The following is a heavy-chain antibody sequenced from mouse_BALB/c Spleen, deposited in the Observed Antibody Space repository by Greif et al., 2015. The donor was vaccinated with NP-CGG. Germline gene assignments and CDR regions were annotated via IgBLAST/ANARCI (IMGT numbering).Heavy chain of an antibody. CDR2: INPSTGYT. D-gene: IGHD3-2*01. CDR1: GYTFTSYW. Sequence: QVQLQQSGAELAKPGASVKMSCKASGYTFTSYWMHWVKQRPGQGLEWIGYINPSTGYTEYNQKFKDKATLTADKSSSTAYMQLSILTSEDSTVYYCARRDSSGYGYWGQGTLSQSPQ. CDR3: ARRDSSGYGY. V-gene: IGHV1-7*01. J-gene: IGHJ2*01.